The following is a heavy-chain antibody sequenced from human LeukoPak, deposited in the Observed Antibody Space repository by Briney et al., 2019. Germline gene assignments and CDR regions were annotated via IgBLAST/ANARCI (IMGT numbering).Heavy chain of an antibody. D-gene: IGHD1-26*01. J-gene: IGHJ4*02. V-gene: IGHV3-23*01. CDR2: ISSGGGST. CDR3: ATTSPTTADY. CDR1: GFTFSNYA. Sequence: PGGSLRLSCVASGFTFSNYAMSWVRQAPGKGLEWVSSISSGGGSTYYSDSVKGRFTISRDNSKNTLYLQMNSLRAEDTAVYYCATTSPTTADYWGQGTLVTVSS.